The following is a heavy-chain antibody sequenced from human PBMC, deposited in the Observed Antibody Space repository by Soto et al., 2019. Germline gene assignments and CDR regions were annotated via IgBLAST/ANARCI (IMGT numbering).Heavy chain of an antibody. V-gene: IGHV1-69*02. CDR1: GGTFSSYT. D-gene: IGHD1-26*01. Sequence: QVQLVQSGAEVKKPGSSVKVSCKASGGTFSSYTISWVRQAPGQGLEWMGRIIPILGIANYAQKFQGRVTITADKYTSTAYMELSSLRAEDTAVYYCARAEELHYWGQGTLVTVSS. CDR2: IIPILGIA. J-gene: IGHJ4*02. CDR3: ARAEELHY.